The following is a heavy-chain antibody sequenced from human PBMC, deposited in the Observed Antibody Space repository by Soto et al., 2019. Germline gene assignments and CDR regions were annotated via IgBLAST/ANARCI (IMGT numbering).Heavy chain of an antibody. CDR1: GGAFRSYT. J-gene: IGHJ6*02. V-gene: IGHV1-69*06. CDR3: ARDEIAVANRVGMDV. CDR2: ITPIFGAA. Sequence: QVQLVQSGAEVKKPGYSVKVSCKASGGAFRSYTISWVRQAPGQGLEWMGGITPIFGAANYAQKFEGRVTISADKSTTTAYMELSNRTSEDTAVYYCARDEIAVANRVGMDVWGQGTTVIVSS. D-gene: IGHD6-19*01.